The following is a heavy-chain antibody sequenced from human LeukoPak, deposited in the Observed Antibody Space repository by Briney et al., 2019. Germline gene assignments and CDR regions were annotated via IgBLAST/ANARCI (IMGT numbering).Heavy chain of an antibody. V-gene: IGHV3-53*05. CDR2: IYSGGST. Sequence: GGSLRLSCAASGFTVSSNYMSWVRQAPGKGLEWVSVIYSGGSTYYADSVKGRFTISRDNSKNTLYLQMNSLRAEDTAVYYCAKDKSEYSSSFDYWGQGTLVTVSS. CDR1: GFTVSSNY. CDR3: AKDKSEYSSSFDY. J-gene: IGHJ4*02. D-gene: IGHD6-13*01.